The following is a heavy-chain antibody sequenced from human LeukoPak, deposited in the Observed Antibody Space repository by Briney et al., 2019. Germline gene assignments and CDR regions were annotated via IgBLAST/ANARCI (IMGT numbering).Heavy chain of an antibody. CDR1: GGSVSSGTYY. V-gene: IGHV4-61*01. CDR3: ARSTGYSYGVNFDY. Sequence: SETLSLTCSVSGGSVSSGTYYWRWIRQPPGKGLEWIGYIYYSGSTNYNPSLKSRVTISVDTSKNQFSLKLSSVTAADTAVYYCARSTGYSYGVNFDYWGQGTLVTVSS. J-gene: IGHJ4*02. CDR2: IYYSGST. D-gene: IGHD5-18*01.